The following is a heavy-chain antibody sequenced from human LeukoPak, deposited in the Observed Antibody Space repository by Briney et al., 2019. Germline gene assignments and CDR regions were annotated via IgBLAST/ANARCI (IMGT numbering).Heavy chain of an antibody. Sequence: ASVKVSCKASGYTFTSNDINWVRQATGQGLEWMGWMNPNSGNTAYAQKFQGRVTMTRNTSTSTAYMELSSLRSDDTAVYYCARGTRDYDILTGYSKPRFDYWGQGTLVTVSS. J-gene: IGHJ4*02. V-gene: IGHV1-8*01. CDR3: ARGTRDYDILTGYSKPRFDY. CDR2: MNPNSGNT. D-gene: IGHD3-9*01. CDR1: GYTFTSND.